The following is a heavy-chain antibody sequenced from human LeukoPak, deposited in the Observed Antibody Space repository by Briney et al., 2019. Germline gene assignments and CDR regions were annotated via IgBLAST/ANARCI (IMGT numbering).Heavy chain of an antibody. D-gene: IGHD5-18*01. Sequence: ASVKVSCKASGGTFSSYAISWVRQAPGQGLEWMGRIIPILGIANYAQKFQGRVTITADKSTSTAYMELSSLRSEDTAVYYCATNTAMVRRSGMDAWGQGTTVTVSS. CDR2: IIPILGIA. J-gene: IGHJ6*02. CDR1: GGTFSSYA. CDR3: ATNTAMVRRSGMDA. V-gene: IGHV1-69*04.